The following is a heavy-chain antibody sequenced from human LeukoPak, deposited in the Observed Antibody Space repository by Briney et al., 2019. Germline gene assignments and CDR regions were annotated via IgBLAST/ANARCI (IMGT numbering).Heavy chain of an antibody. D-gene: IGHD4/OR15-4a*01. CDR2: ITSSGTTT. CDR3: GRDPDYGDPY. Sequence: GGSLRLSCSASGFSFSDSYMSWFRLSPVKGLEWIAYITSSGTTTEYADSVKGRFTISRVNAKNSLYLQMNSLRPDDTAVYYCGRDPDYGDPYWGQGTLVTVSS. V-gene: IGHV3-11*01. CDR1: GFSFSDSY. J-gene: IGHJ4*02.